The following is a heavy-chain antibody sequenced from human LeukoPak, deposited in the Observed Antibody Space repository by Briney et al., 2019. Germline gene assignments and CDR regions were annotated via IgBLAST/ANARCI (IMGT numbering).Heavy chain of an antibody. J-gene: IGHJ4*02. CDR3: TRDRSRAEDD. D-gene: IGHD1-14*01. Sequence: GGSLRLSCAASGFTFRGHWMSWVGEAPGKGREWVDNINQGGSDKYYVDFVKSLFTISRHNANNLLYLQMNSLRGEDTAVYYCTRDRSRAEDDWGQGTLVTVSS. V-gene: IGHV3-7*01. CDR1: GFTFRGHW. CDR2: INQGGSDK.